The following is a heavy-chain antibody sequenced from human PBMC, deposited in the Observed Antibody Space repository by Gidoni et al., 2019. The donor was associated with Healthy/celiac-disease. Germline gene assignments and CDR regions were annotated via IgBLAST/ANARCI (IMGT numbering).Heavy chain of an antibody. D-gene: IGHD6-13*01. Sequence: QLQLQESGPGLVKPSETLSLTCTVPGGCMSRSSYYWGWIRQPPGKGLEWIGSIYYSGSTYYNPSLKSRVTISVDTSKNQFSLKLSSVTAADTAVYYCARSDSSSWSLGDLDYWGQGTLVTVSS. CDR1: GGCMSRSSYY. CDR3: ARSDSSSWSLGDLDY. V-gene: IGHV4-39*07. J-gene: IGHJ4*02. CDR2: IYYSGST.